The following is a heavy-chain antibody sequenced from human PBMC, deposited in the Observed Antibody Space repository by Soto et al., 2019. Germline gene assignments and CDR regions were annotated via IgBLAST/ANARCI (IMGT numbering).Heavy chain of an antibody. CDR3: ARGQEVLRYFDWLWQFDY. J-gene: IGHJ4*02. CDR1: GGSISSGDYY. CDR2: IYYSGST. V-gene: IGHV4-61*08. Sequence: QVQLQESGPGLVKPSQTLSLTCTVSGGSISSGDYYWSWIRQPPGKGLEWIGYIYYSGSTNYNPSLKSRVTISVDTSKNQFSLKLSSVTAADTAVYYCARGQEVLRYFDWLWQFDYWGQGILVTVSS. D-gene: IGHD3-9*01.